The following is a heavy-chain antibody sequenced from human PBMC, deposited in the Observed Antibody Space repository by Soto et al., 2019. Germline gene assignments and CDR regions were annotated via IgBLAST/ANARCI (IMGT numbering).Heavy chain of an antibody. Sequence: SETLSLTCTVSGGSISSYYWSWIRQPPGKGLEWIGYIYSSGSTNYNPSLKSRVTISVDTSKNQFSLKLSSVTAADTAVYYCARLRGYSYGFDYWGQGTLVTVSS. V-gene: IGHV4-59*01. CDR3: ARLRGYSYGFDY. D-gene: IGHD5-18*01. J-gene: IGHJ4*02. CDR2: IYSSGST. CDR1: GGSISSYY.